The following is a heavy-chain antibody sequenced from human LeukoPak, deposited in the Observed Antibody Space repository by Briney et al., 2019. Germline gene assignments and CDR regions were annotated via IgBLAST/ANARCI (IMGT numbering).Heavy chain of an antibody. CDR2: IHYSGNT. J-gene: IGHJ4*02. V-gene: IGHV4-39*01. CDR3: ARLGAGPTYYDFWSGYSSFYFDY. CDR1: GGSTSSSNYY. D-gene: IGHD3-3*01. Sequence: PSETLSLTCTVSGGSTSSSNYYWGWIRQPPGKGLEWIGGIHYSGNTYYNPSLKSRVTISVDTSKNQFSLKLSSVTAADTAVYYCARLGAGPTYYDFWSGYSSFYFDYWGQGALVTVSS.